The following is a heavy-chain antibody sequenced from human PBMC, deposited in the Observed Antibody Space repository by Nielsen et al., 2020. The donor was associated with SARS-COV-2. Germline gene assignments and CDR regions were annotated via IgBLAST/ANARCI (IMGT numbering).Heavy chain of an antibody. CDR3: ARTGRNMVNYYGMDV. CDR2: ISHSGNYM. V-gene: IGHV3-11*03. D-gene: IGHD5-18*01. CDR1: GFTFRDYY. J-gene: IGHJ6*02. Sequence: SCAASGFTFRDYYMSWIRPAPGKGLEWVSYISHSGNYMIYADSVKGRLTISRDNARNSVYLQMNSLGAEDTAVYYCARTGRNMVNYYGMDVWGQGTTVTVSS.